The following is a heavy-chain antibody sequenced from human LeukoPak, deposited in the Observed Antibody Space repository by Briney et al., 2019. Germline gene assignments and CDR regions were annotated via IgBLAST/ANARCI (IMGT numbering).Heavy chain of an antibody. J-gene: IGHJ4*02. V-gene: IGHV3-11*01. CDR2: ISSSGSTI. CDR3: ARCVDTAMAPDY. Sequence: GGSLRLSCAASGFTFSDYYMSWIRQAPGKGLEWVSYISSSGSTIYCADSVKGRFTISRDNAENSLYLQMNSLRAEDTAVYYCARCVDTAMAPDYWGQGTLVTVSS. CDR1: GFTFSDYY. D-gene: IGHD5-18*01.